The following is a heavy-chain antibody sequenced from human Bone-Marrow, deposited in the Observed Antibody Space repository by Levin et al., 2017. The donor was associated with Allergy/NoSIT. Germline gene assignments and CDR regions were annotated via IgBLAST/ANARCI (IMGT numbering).Heavy chain of an antibody. J-gene: IGHJ4*02. D-gene: IGHD3-10*01. CDR1: GGPITNYRSY. V-gene: IGHV4-39*02. CDR2: ISKGGTT. CDR3: AIYSYTYYYDSVTLR. Sequence: MPGGSLRLSCTVSGGPITNYRSYWVWFRQPPGKGLEYIGSISKGGTTYYRPSLDRRVSISAGTAYNDFSLKLNSVTAADTAIYYCAIYSYTYYYDSVTLRWGQGTLVTVSS.